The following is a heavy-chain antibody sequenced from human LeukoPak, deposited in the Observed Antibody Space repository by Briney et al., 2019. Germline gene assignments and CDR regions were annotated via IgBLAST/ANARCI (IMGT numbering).Heavy chain of an antibody. J-gene: IGHJ3*02. CDR1: GYTYTNYG. CDR3: ARIRDGYNDAYDI. Sequence: ASVKVSCKAFGYTYTNYGISWVRQAPGQGLEWMGLINPGGGNTNYAQNFQGRVTMTRDTSASTVYMELSSLRSEDTAIYYCARIRDGYNDAYDIWGQGTVVTVPS. V-gene: IGHV1-46*01. D-gene: IGHD5-24*01. CDR2: INPGGGNT.